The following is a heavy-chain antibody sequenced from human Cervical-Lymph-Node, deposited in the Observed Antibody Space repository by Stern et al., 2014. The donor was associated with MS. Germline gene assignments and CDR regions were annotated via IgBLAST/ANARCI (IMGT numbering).Heavy chain of an antibody. CDR1: GYSFTSYF. V-gene: IGHV1-46*01. J-gene: IGHJ4*02. CDR3: ARDEGADY. CDR2: INPSAGNT. Sequence: QLVESGAEVKKPGASAKVSCMASGYSFTSYFINWVRQAPGQGLEWMGIINPSAGNTNYAQKFQGRVVMTSDTSTGTVYMELSSLRSEDTAVYYCARDEGADYWGQGTLVTVSS.